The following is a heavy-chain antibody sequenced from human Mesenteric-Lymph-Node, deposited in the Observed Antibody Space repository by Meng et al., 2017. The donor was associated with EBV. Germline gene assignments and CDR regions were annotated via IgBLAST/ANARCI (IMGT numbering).Heavy chain of an antibody. J-gene: IGHJ5*02. CDR2: IFYRGST. Sequence: QVQLQQSGPGLVKPSEPLSLICTGSGDAVSSTDYYWNWIRQPPGKGLEWIGYIFYRGSTNYSPSLRSRVTISVDTSTNQFSLNLKSVTAADTAVYFCAGDLAVGAIAGNWFDPWSQGTLVTVSS. D-gene: IGHD3-10*01. V-gene: IGHV4-61*08. CDR1: GDAVSSTDYY. CDR3: AGDLAVGAIAGNWFDP.